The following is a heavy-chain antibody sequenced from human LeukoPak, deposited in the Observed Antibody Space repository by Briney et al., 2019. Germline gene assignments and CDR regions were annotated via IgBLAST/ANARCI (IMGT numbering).Heavy chain of an antibody. D-gene: IGHD2-15*01. CDR2: VYTSGST. Sequence: ASETLSLTCTVSGGSLSSYYWSWIRQPAGKGLEWIGRVYTSGSTNYNPSLKSRVTISVDTSKNQFSLRLSSVTAADTAVYFCARKLPGVHFDYWGQGTLVTVSS. CDR1: GGSLSSYY. CDR3: ARKLPGVHFDY. J-gene: IGHJ4*02. V-gene: IGHV4-4*07.